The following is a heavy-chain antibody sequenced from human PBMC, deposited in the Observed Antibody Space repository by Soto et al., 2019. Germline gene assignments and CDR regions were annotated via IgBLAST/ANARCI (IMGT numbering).Heavy chain of an antibody. Sequence: GGSLRLSCAASGFTFSSYGMHWVRQAPGKGLEWVAVISYDGSNKYYADSVKGRFTISRDNSKNTLYLQMNSLRAEDTAVYYCAKSAYYDILTGYHDYWGQGTLVTVSS. V-gene: IGHV3-30*18. D-gene: IGHD3-9*01. CDR2: ISYDGSNK. CDR1: GFTFSSYG. CDR3: AKSAYYDILTGYHDY. J-gene: IGHJ4*02.